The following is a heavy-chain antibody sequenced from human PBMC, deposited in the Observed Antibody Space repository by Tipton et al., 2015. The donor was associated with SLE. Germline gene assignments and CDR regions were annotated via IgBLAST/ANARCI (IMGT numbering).Heavy chain of an antibody. D-gene: IGHD3-10*01. J-gene: IGHJ5*02. CDR2: ISSSSRYI. Sequence: QLVPSGGGLVQPGGSLRLSCAASGFIFSDYSMNWVRQDPGKGLEWVSSISSSSRYIYHAESLKGRFTISRDNAKNSLYLQMNSLRVEDTAVYFCAGDDYASGITWGQGTLVTVSS. CDR3: AGDDYASGIT. V-gene: IGHV3-21*03. CDR1: GFIFSDYS.